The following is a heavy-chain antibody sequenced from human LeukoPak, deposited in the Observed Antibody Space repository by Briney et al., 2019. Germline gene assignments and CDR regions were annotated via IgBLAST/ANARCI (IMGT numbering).Heavy chain of an antibody. CDR3: ATLKNYGGKSFDY. J-gene: IGHJ4*02. Sequence: PGGSLRPSCAASGFTFSSYGMHWVRQAPGKGLEWVAFIRYDGSNKYYADSVKGRFTISRDNSKNTLYLQMNSLRAEDTAVYYCATLKNYGGKSFDYWGQGTLVTVSS. CDR1: GFTFSSYG. CDR2: IRYDGSNK. D-gene: IGHD4-23*01. V-gene: IGHV3-30*02.